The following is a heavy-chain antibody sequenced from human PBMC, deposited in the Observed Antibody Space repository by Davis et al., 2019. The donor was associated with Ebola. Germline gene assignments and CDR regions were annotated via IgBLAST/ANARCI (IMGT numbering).Heavy chain of an antibody. CDR2: INAGNGDT. V-gene: IGHV1-3*01. J-gene: IGHJ4*02. D-gene: IGHD1-26*01. CDR3: AREKIVGATPVAVGFDY. Sequence: ASVKVSCKTSGYTFTNYAIHWVRQAPGQRLEWMGWINAGNGDTKYSQKFQGRVTITRDTPASTAYMELSSLRSEDTAVYYCAREKIVGATPVAVGFDYWGQGTLVTVSS. CDR1: GYTFTNYA.